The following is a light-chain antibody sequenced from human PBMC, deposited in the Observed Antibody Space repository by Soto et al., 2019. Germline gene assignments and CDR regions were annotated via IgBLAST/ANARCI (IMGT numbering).Light chain of an antibody. CDR1: SSDVGGYNY. CDR2: DVS. J-gene: IGLJ1*01. V-gene: IGLV2-14*01. CDR3: CSYPDLNTRQIG. Sequence: QAVLTQPASVSGSPGQSITISCTGTSSDVGGYNYVSWYQQHPGKAPKFMIYDVSNRPSGVSNRFSGSKSGNTASLTISGLQAEDEADYYCCSYPDLNTRQIGFGSETKLTGL.